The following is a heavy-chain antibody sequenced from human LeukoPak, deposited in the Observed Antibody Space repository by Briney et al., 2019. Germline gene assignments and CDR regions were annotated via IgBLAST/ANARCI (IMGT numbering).Heavy chain of an antibody. CDR3: EKARGDSGSLRRSFDH. CDR1: GFTFGSYA. D-gene: IGHD3-10*01. J-gene: IGHJ4*02. Sequence: GGSLRLSCAASGFTFGSYAMSWVRQAPGKGLEWVSLVPDDSAATYYADSVKGRFTISRDNSRNTLYLQMSSLRAEDTAVYYCEKARGDSGSLRRSFDHWGQGTLVAVSS. CDR2: VPDDSAAT. V-gene: IGHV3-23*01.